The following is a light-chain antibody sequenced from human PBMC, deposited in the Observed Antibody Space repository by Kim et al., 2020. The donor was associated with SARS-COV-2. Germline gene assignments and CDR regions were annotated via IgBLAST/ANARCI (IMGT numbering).Light chain of an antibody. CDR1: SSDVVGYNF. V-gene: IGLV2-14*03. J-gene: IGLJ3*02. Sequence: GQSITIPCTGTSSDVVGYNFVSWYQQHPGKAPKLMIYDVSSRPSGVSNRFSGSKSGNTASLTISGLQAEDEADYYCSSFTSSRTLVFGGGTQLTVL. CDR3: SSFTSSRTLV. CDR2: DVS.